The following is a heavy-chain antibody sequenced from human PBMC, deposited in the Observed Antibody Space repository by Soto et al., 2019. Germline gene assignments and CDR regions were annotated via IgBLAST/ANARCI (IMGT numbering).Heavy chain of an antibody. Sequence: SETLSLTCTVSGGSISSYYWSWIRQPPGKGLEWIGYIYYSGSTNYNPSLKSRVTISVDTSKNQFSLKLSSVTAADTAVYYCARAVNRNYYYMEVWGKGTTVTVSS. J-gene: IGHJ6*03. D-gene: IGHD3-9*01. CDR1: GGSISSYY. CDR3: ARAVNRNYYYMEV. V-gene: IGHV4-59*01. CDR2: IYYSGST.